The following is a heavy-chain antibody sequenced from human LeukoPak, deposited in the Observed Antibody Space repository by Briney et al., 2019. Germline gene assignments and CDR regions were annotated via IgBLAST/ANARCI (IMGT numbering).Heavy chain of an antibody. CDR1: GGSFSGYY. Sequence: SETLSLTCAVYGGSFSGYYWSWIRQPPGKGLEWIGEINHSGSTNYNPSLKSRVTISVDTSKNQFSLKLSSVTAADTAVYYCARGRGYDFWSGYYRDLDYWGQGTLVTVSS. D-gene: IGHD3-3*01. CDR2: INHSGST. V-gene: IGHV4-34*01. J-gene: IGHJ4*02. CDR3: ARGRGYDFWSGYYRDLDY.